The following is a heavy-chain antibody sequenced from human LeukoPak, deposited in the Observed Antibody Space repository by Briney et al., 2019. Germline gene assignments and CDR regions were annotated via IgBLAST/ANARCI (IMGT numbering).Heavy chain of an antibody. CDR2: MNPNSGNT. J-gene: IGHJ4*02. CDR3: ARDKSSSWYTGFDY. V-gene: IGHV1-8*01. Sequence: ASVKVSCKASGYTFTSYVINWVRQATGQGLEWMGWMNPNSGNTGYAQKFQGRVTMTRNTSISTAYMELSSLRSEDTAVYYCARDKSSSWYTGFDYWGQGTLVTVSS. CDR1: GYTFTSYV. D-gene: IGHD6-13*01.